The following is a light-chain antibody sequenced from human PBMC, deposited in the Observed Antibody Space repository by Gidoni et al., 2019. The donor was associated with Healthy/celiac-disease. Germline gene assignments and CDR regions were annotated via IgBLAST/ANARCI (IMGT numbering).Light chain of an antibody. Sequence: DIVMTQSPDSLAVSLGERATINCKSSQSVLYSSNNKNYLAWYQQKPGQPPKLLIYWASTRESGVPDRFSGSGSGTDFTFTISSLQAEDVAVYYCQQYYSTCWTFGQGTKVEIK. J-gene: IGKJ1*01. V-gene: IGKV4-1*01. CDR1: QSVLYSSNNKNY. CDR3: QQYYSTCWT. CDR2: WAS.